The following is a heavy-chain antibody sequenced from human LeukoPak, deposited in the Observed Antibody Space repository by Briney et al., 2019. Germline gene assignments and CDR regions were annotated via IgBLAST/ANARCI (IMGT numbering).Heavy chain of an antibody. CDR3: ARGHPYYYDSSGYMIWVVPEYYFDY. V-gene: IGHV4-39*07. Sequence: ASETLSLTCTVSGGSISSSSYYWSWIRQPPGKGLEWIGEINHSGSTNYNPSLKSRVTISVDTSKNQFSLKLSSVTAADTAVYYCARGHPYYYDSSGYMIWVVPEYYFDYWGQGTLVTVSS. CDR1: GGSISSSSYY. CDR2: INHSGST. D-gene: IGHD3-22*01. J-gene: IGHJ4*02.